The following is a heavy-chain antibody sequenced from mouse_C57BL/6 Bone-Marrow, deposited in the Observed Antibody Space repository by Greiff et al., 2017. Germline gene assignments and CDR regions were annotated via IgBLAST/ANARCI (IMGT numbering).Heavy chain of an antibody. CDR1: GYTFTSYW. J-gene: IGHJ3*01. Sequence: QVQLQQPGAELVKPGASVKLSCKASGYTFTSYWMHWVKQRPGRGLEWIGRIDPNSGGTKDNEKFKSKATLTVDKPSSTAYMQLSRLTSEDSAVYYCARDRTFWAFAYWGQGTLVTVSA. CDR2: IDPNSGGT. CDR3: ARDRTFWAFAY. V-gene: IGHV1-72*01. D-gene: IGHD4-1*01.